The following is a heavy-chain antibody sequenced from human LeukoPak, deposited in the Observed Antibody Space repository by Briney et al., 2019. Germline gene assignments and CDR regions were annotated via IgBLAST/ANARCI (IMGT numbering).Heavy chain of an antibody. D-gene: IGHD5-24*01. J-gene: IGHJ5*02. CDR2: IIPILGIA. CDR3: ARGIGEGATAFDP. CDR1: GGTFSSYA. Sequence: ASVTVSCKASGGTFSSYAISWVRQAPGQGLEWMGRIIPILGIANYAQKFQGRVTITADKSTSTAYMELSSLRSEDTAVYYCARGIGEGATAFDPWGQGTLVTVSS. V-gene: IGHV1-69*04.